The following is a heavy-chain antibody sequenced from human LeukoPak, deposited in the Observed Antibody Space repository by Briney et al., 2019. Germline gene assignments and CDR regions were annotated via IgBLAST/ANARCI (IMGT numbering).Heavy chain of an antibody. J-gene: IGHJ3*02. V-gene: IGHV3-66*01. Sequence: GGSLRLSCAASGFTVSSNYMSWVRQAPGKGLEWVSVIYSGGSTYYADSVKGRFTTSRDNSKNTLYLQMNSLRAEDTAVYYCARDSFRGTMVRGVIHYAFDIWGQGTMVTVSS. CDR2: IYSGGST. D-gene: IGHD3-10*01. CDR3: ARDSFRGTMVRGVIHYAFDI. CDR1: GFTVSSNY.